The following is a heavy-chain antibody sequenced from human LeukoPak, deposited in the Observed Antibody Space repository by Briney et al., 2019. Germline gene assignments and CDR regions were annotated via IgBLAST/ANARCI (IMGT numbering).Heavy chain of an antibody. J-gene: IGHJ4*02. CDR2: VKTKTDGGTT. Sequence: GGSLRLSCAASGFTFSSAWMSWVRQAPGQGLEWLGRVKTKTDGGTTDYAAPVKGRFTISRDDSKDTLYLQMNSLKSDDTAVYYCANIFGGNSHRSDYWGQGTLVTVSS. CDR3: ANIFGGNSHRSDY. D-gene: IGHD4-23*01. CDR1: GFTFSSAW. V-gene: IGHV3-15*01.